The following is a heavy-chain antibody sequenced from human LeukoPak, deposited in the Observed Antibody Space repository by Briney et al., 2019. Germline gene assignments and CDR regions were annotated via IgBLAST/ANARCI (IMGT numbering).Heavy chain of an antibody. CDR1: GFTFSSYA. J-gene: IGHJ4*02. CDR2: ISYDGSNK. V-gene: IGHV3-30*18. Sequence: GGSLRLSCAASGFTFSSYAMSWVRQAPGKGLEWVAVISYDGSNKYYADSVKGRFTISRDNSKNTLYLEMNSLRAEDTAVYYCAKDPSYCSGGRCYGHAPGYWGQGTLVTVSS. CDR3: AKDPSYCSGGRCYGHAPGY. D-gene: IGHD2-15*01.